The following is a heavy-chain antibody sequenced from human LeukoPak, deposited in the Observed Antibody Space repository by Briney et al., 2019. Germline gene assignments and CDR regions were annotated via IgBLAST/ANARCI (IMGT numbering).Heavy chain of an antibody. Sequence: SQTLSLTCTVSGGSISSGGYYWSWIRQHPGKGLEWIGYIYYSGSTYYNPSLKSRVTISVDTSKNQFSLKLSSVTAADTAVYYCARDRRHWFWETQTLFDPWGQGTLVTVSS. CDR2: IYYSGST. CDR1: GGSISSGGYY. CDR3: ARDRRHWFWETQTLFDP. V-gene: IGHV4-31*03. J-gene: IGHJ5*02. D-gene: IGHD3-9*01.